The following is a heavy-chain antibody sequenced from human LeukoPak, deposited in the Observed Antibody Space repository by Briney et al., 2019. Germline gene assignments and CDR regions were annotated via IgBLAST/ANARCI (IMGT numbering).Heavy chain of an antibody. CDR1: GFTFDDYA. J-gene: IGHJ4*02. CDR3: AKTPMTTVTTRFPSDY. D-gene: IGHD4-17*01. Sequence: GGSLRLSCAASGFTFDDYAMSWVRQAPGRGLEWVSAISGSGGSTYYADSVKGRFTISRDNSKNTLYLQMNSLRAEDTAVYYCAKTPMTTVTTRFPSDYWGQGTLVTVSS. CDR2: ISGSGGST. V-gene: IGHV3-23*01.